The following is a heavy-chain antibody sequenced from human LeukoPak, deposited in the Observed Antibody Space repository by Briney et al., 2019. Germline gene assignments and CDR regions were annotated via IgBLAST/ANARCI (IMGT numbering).Heavy chain of an antibody. Sequence: ASVKVSCKASGYTFTSYYMHWVRQAPGQGLEWMGWISAYNGNTNYAQKLQGRVTMTTDTSTSTAHMELRSLRSDDTAVYYCAREGVLVVAATRDYYYFGMDVWGQGTTVTVSS. CDR1: GYTFTSYY. D-gene: IGHD2-15*01. J-gene: IGHJ6*02. CDR3: AREGVLVVAATRDYYYFGMDV. CDR2: ISAYNGNT. V-gene: IGHV1-18*04.